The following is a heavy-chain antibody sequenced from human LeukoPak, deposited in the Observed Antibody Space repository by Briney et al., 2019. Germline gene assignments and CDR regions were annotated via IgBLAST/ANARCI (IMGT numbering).Heavy chain of an antibody. D-gene: IGHD1-26*01. Sequence: GGSLRLSCAASGFTFSSYWMSWVRQAPGKGLEWVANIKQDGSEKYYVDSVKGRFTISRDNAKNSLYPQMNSLRAEDTAVYYCANLIVGATRYFDYWGQGTLVTVSS. CDR3: ANLIVGATRYFDY. J-gene: IGHJ4*02. CDR2: IKQDGSEK. CDR1: GFTFSSYW. V-gene: IGHV3-7*03.